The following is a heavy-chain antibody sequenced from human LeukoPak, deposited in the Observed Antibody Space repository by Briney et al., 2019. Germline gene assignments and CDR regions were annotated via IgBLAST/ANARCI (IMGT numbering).Heavy chain of an antibody. J-gene: IGHJ4*02. CDR3: ARGRLRSAVDY. CDR2: IYCSGST. D-gene: IGHD5-12*01. Sequence: SETLSLTCTVSGGSISSYYWSWIRQPPGKGLEWIGDIYCSGSTNYNPSLKSRVTISVDTSQNQSSLKLSSVTAADTAVYYCARGRLRSAVDYWGQRTLVTASS. V-gene: IGHV4-59*01. CDR1: GGSISSYY.